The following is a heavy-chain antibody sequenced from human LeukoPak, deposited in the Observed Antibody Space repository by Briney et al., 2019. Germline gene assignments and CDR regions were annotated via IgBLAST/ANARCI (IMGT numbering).Heavy chain of an antibody. Sequence: GASVKVSCKASGYTFTGYYMHWVRQAPGQGLEWMGWINPNSGGTNYAQKFRGRVTMTRDTSISTAYMELSRLRSDDTAVHYCARLGVETGAHHFDYWGQGTLVTVSS. CDR2: INPNSGGT. CDR1: GYTFTGYY. CDR3: ARLGVETGAHHFDY. D-gene: IGHD1-14*01. V-gene: IGHV1-2*02. J-gene: IGHJ4*02.